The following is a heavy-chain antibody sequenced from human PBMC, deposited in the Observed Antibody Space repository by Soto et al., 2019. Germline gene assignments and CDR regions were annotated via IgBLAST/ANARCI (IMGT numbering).Heavy chain of an antibody. J-gene: IGHJ4*02. Sequence: EVQLVESGGGLVQPGGSLRLSCEASGFTVRDNYMSWVRQAPGRGLEWVSVIYIGGDTYYAGSVKGRFTISRDNSKNTLYLQMTSRRADDTAGYYCAKETAIAGSFDYWGQGTLVTVSS. CDR2: IYIGGDT. V-gene: IGHV3-66*01. CDR3: AKETAIAGSFDY. D-gene: IGHD5-18*01. CDR1: GFTVRDNY.